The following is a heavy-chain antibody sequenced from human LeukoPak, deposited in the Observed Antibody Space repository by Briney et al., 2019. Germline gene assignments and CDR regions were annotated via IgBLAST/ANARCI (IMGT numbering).Heavy chain of an antibody. CDR3: ARGGYCGGNSCYLDQ. CDR2: LNPSGGSA. V-gene: IGHV1-46*01. Sequence: GASVXXSXKASGYTFTGYYIHWVRQAPGQGLEWMGILNPSGGSASYAHKFQGRVALTRDMSTSTVYMEVSGLTSEDTAVYYCARGGYCGGNSCYLDQWGQGSLVTV. D-gene: IGHD2-2*01. J-gene: IGHJ4*02. CDR1: GYTFTGYY.